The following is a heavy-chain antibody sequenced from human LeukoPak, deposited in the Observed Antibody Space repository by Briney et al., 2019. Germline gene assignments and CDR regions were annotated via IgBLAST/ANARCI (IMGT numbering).Heavy chain of an antibody. CDR1: GYRFTNYW. D-gene: IGHD4-17*01. CDR2: IYPGDSET. Sequence: GESLKISCKASGYRFTNYWISWVRQMPGKGLEWMAIIYPGDSETRYSPSFQGQVTISADKSISTAYLQWSSLKASDTAMYYCARALRTGQGDYVPVLWGQGTLVTVSS. J-gene: IGHJ4*02. CDR3: ARALRTGQGDYVPVL. V-gene: IGHV5-51*01.